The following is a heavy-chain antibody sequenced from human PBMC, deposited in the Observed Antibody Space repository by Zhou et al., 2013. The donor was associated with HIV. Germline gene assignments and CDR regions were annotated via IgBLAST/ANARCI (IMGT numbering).Heavy chain of an antibody. CDR2: IIPIIRRT. CDR3: ARDTRVAVDSSFDL. V-gene: IGHV1-69*12. CDR1: GGSFDSYG. J-gene: IGHJ4*02. D-gene: IGHD3-22*01. Sequence: QVQLVQSGAEVKKPGSSVKVSCKTSGGSFDSYGFSWVRQAPGQGLEWMGGIIPIIRRTNYAQNFQGRVTITADESTTTTYMQLSSLRSDDTAVYYCARDTRVAVDSSFDLWGQGTLVAVSS.